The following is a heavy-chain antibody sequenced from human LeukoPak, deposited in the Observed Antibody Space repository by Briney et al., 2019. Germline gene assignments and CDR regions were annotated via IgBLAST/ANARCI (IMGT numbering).Heavy chain of an antibody. V-gene: IGHV4-59*01. J-gene: IGHJ4*02. Sequence: PSETLSLTCTVSGCSFSTYYWSWIRQPPGKGLEWIGYIYYSGSTDYNPSLKSRVTMSLDTSKNQSSLYLRSVTAADTAVYYCTRAVITFGAAVAKGFDSWGQGTLVTVSS. CDR2: IYYSGST. CDR3: TRAVITFGAAVAKGFDS. CDR1: GCSFSTYY. D-gene: IGHD3-16*01.